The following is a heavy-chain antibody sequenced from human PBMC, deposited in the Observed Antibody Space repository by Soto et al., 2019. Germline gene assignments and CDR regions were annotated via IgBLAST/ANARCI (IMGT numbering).Heavy chain of an antibody. CDR2: ITPAGDVQ. CDR3: ATANTPYAFDM. Sequence: VQLVESGGGLVQPGESLRLSCTASGLTFSISWMTWVRQAPGEGLEWVSNITPAGDVQHYADSVKGRFTISRDNAKNSLFLQMSGLRVEDTAVYYCATANTPYAFDMWGQGTMVTVSS. J-gene: IGHJ3*02. CDR1: GLTFSISW. V-gene: IGHV3-7*01.